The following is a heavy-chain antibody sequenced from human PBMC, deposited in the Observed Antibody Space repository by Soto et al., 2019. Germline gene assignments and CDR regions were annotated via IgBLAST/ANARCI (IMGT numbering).Heavy chain of an antibody. J-gene: IGHJ6*03. D-gene: IGHD6-25*01. Sequence: EVQLVESGGGLVQPGGSLRLSCAASGFTVNNNYMSWVRQAPGKGLEWVSLIYTDGSTYYADSVKDRFTISRDNSMNTLYHQMNSLRAEDTAVYYCARGLSKRYMDVWGKGTTVTVSS. CDR1: GFTVNNNY. CDR2: IYTDGST. CDR3: ARGLSKRYMDV. V-gene: IGHV3-66*01.